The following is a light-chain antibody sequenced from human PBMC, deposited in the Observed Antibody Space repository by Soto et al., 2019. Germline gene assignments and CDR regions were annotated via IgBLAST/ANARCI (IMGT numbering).Light chain of an antibody. CDR3: QVWDSSSDPVV. V-gene: IGLV3-21*04. J-gene: IGLJ2*01. CDR1: NIGIKS. Sequence: SYELTQPPSVSVAPGKTARITCGGNNIGIKSVHWYQQKPGQAPVLIIYYDSDRPSGIPERFSGSNSGNTATLTISRVEAGDEADYHCQVWDSSSDPVVFGGGTKLTVL. CDR2: YDS.